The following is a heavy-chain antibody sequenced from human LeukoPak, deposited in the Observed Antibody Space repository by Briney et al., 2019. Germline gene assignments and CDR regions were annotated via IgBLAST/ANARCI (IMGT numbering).Heavy chain of an antibody. D-gene: IGHD5-18*01. CDR1: GFTFSSYG. CDR3: AKNRYSYGPFDY. CDR2: IRYDGSNK. J-gene: IGHJ4*02. Sequence: GGSLRLSCAASGFTFSSYGMHGVRQAPGKGLEWVAFIRYDGSNKYYADSVKGRFTISRDNSKNTLYLQMNSLRAEDTAVYYCAKNRYSYGPFDYWGQGTLVTVSS. V-gene: IGHV3-30*02.